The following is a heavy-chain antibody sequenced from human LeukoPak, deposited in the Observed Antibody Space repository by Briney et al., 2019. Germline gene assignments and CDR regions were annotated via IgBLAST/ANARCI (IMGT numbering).Heavy chain of an antibody. J-gene: IGHJ4*02. CDR2: INPNSGGT. CDR1: GYTFTDYY. CDR3: ARDYKWNTQTDYYFDY. D-gene: IGHD1/OR15-1a*01. Sequence: ASVKVSCKASGYTFTDYYIHWVRQAPGQGLEWMGWINPNSGGTNYAQKFQGRVTMTRDTSISTAYMELSSLRSDDTAVFYCARDYKWNTQTDYYFDYWGQGTLVTVSS. V-gene: IGHV1-2*02.